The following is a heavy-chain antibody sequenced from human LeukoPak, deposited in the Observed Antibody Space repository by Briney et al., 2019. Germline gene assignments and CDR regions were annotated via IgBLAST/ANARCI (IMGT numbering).Heavy chain of an antibody. D-gene: IGHD6-19*01. CDR1: GYTFTSYY. CDR2: INPSGGST. Sequence: ASVKVSCKASGYTFTSYYMHWVRQAPGQGLEWMGIINPSGGSTSYAQKFQGRVTMTTDTSTSTAYMELRSLRSDDTAVYYCARGAVAAPCDYWGQGTLVTVSS. J-gene: IGHJ4*02. CDR3: ARGAVAAPCDY. V-gene: IGHV1-46*01.